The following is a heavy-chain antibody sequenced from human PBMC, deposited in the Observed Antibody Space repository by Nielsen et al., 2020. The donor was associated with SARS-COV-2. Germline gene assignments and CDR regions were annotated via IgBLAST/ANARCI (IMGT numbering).Heavy chain of an antibody. Sequence: SETLSLTCAVSGGSISSSNWWSWVRQPPGKGLEWIGEIYHSGSTNYNPSLKSHFSMSLDTSKNQFSLNVTSVTAADTAVYYCARDSTAAIGGAWFDTWGQGTLVTVSS. CDR2: IYHSGST. D-gene: IGHD2-2*02. CDR1: GGSISSSNW. V-gene: IGHV4-4*02. J-gene: IGHJ5*02. CDR3: ARDSTAAIGGAWFDT.